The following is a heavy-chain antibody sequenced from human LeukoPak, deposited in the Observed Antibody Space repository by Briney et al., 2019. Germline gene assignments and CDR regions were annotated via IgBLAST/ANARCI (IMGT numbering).Heavy chain of an antibody. CDR2: ISGSAGST. CDR1: GFTFSSYA. V-gene: IGHV3-23*01. D-gene: IGHD6-13*01. J-gene: IGHJ4*02. CDR3: AKDRSSTWTKYYFDY. Sequence: GGSLRLSCAASGFTFSSYAMSWVRQAPGKGLEWVSAISGSAGSTYYADSVKGRFTISRDNSKNMLYMQMNSLRAEDTAVYYCAKDRSSTWTKYYFDYWGQGTLVTVST.